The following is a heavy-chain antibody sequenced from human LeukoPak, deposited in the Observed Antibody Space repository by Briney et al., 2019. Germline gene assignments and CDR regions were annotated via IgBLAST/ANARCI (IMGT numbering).Heavy chain of an antibody. CDR3: ASLYYYGSGSPFDY. Sequence: SETLSLTCAVYGGSFSGYYWSWIRQPPGNGLGWIGEINHSGSTNYNPPLKSRVTISVDTSKNQFSLKLSSVTAADTAVYYCASLYYYGSGSPFDYWGQGTLVTVSS. D-gene: IGHD3-10*01. CDR1: GGSFSGYY. J-gene: IGHJ4*02. CDR2: INHSGST. V-gene: IGHV4-34*01.